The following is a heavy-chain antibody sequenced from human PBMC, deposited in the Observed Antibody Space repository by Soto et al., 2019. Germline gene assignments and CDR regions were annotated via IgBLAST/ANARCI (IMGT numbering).Heavy chain of an antibody. Sequence: EVQLLESGGGLVQPGGSLRLSCAASGFTFSIYAMSWVRQVPGKGLEWVSTISDSGGSAYYADSVKGRFTISRDNSKNTLYLQMNSLRAEDTAVYYCARPYGGKIGDALDIWGQGTMVTVSS. CDR1: GFTFSIYA. CDR2: ISDSGGSA. D-gene: IGHD2-15*01. J-gene: IGHJ3*02. CDR3: ARPYGGKIGDALDI. V-gene: IGHV3-23*01.